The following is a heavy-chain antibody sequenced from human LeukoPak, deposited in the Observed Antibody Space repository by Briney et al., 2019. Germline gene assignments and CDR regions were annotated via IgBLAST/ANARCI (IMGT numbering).Heavy chain of an antibody. CDR1: GFTLSSYA. D-gene: IGHD1-26*01. J-gene: IGHJ6*03. V-gene: IGHV3-23*01. CDR2: ISGSGGST. CDR3: AKGHGWEASYYYYYMDV. Sequence: GGSLRLSCAASGFTLSSYAMSWVRQAPGQGLEWVSAISGSGGSTYYADSVKGRFTISRDNSKNTLYLKMNSLRAEDTAVYYCAKGHGWEASYYYYYMDVWGKGTTVTISS.